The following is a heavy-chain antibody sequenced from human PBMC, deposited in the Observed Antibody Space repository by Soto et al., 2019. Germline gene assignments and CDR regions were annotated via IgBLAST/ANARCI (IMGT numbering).Heavy chain of an antibody. V-gene: IGHV3-7*03. CDR1: GFTFSSYW. CDR2: IKQDGSEK. D-gene: IGHD2-15*01. J-gene: IGHJ6*02. CDR3: ARDATEYYYYGMDV. Sequence: PGGSLRLSCAASGFTFSSYWMSWVRQAPGKGLEWVANIKQDGSEKYYVDSVKGRFTISRDNAKNSLYLQMNSLRAEDTAVYHCARDATEYYYYGMDVWGQGTTVTVSS.